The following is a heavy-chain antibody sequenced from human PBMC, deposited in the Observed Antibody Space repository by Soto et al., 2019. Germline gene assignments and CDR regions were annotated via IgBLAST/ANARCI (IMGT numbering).Heavy chain of an antibody. V-gene: IGHV3-23*01. Sequence: EVQLLESGGGLVQPGGSLRLSCAASGFTFNSYAMSWVRQAPGKGLEWVSAISGSGGSTYYADSVKGRFTISRDNSKNTLYLQMNSLRAEDTAVYYCAKDRVTQAYYYDSSGYAFDYWGQGTLVTVSS. CDR3: AKDRVTQAYYYDSSGYAFDY. D-gene: IGHD3-22*01. CDR1: GFTFNSYA. CDR2: ISGSGGST. J-gene: IGHJ4*02.